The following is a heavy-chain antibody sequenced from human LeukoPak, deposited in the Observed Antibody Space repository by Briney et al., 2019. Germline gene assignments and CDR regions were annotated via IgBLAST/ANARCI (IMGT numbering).Heavy chain of an antibody. CDR1: GFTFSSYA. Sequence: PGGSLRLSCAASGFTFSSYAMHWVRQAPGKGLEWVAVISYDGSNKYYADSVKGRFTISRDNSKNTLYLQMNSLRAEDTAVYYCAAFYYDSQWGQGTLVTVSS. CDR3: AAFYYDSQ. J-gene: IGHJ4*02. D-gene: IGHD3-22*01. V-gene: IGHV3-30*04. CDR2: ISYDGSNK.